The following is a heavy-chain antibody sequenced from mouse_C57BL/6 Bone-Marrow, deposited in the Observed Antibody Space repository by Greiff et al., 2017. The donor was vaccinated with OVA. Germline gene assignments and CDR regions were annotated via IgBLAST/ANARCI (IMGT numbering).Heavy chain of an antibody. V-gene: IGHV2-9-1*01. D-gene: IGHD4-1*01. Sequence: QVQLKESGPGLVAPSQSLSITCTVSGFSLTSYAISWVRQPPGKGLEWLGVIWTGGGTNYNSAPKTRLSISKDNSKSQVFLKMNSLQTDDTARYYCARRGLTGTFYYAMDYWGQGTSVTVSS. CDR1: GFSLTSYA. CDR3: ARRGLTGTFYYAMDY. J-gene: IGHJ4*01. CDR2: IWTGGGT.